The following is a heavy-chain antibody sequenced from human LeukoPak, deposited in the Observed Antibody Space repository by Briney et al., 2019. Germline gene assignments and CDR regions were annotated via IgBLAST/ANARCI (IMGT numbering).Heavy chain of an antibody. CDR2: TDSGGGT. CDR3: ARGFRPNGFDI. Sequence: GGSLRLSCAASGFTLSRKYMSCVRQAPGKGLEWVSVTDSGGGTDYADSVKGRFNISRDNSKNTLYLQMNSLRAEDTAVYYCARGFRPNGFDIWGQGTMVTVPA. D-gene: IGHD6-6*01. CDR1: GFTLSRKY. J-gene: IGHJ3*02. V-gene: IGHV3-66*01.